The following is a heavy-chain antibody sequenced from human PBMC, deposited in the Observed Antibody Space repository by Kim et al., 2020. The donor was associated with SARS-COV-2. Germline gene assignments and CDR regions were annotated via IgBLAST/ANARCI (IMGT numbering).Heavy chain of an antibody. Sequence: SETLSLTCTVSGGSISSGGYYWSWIRQHPGKGLEWIGYINYSGTTYYNPSLKSRVTISVDTSKNQFSLKLSSVTAADTAVYYCARDMPGEFSGMDVWGQGTTVTVSS. J-gene: IGHJ6*02. CDR1: GGSISSGGYY. D-gene: IGHD3-10*01. CDR2: INYSGTT. V-gene: IGHV4-31*03. CDR3: ARDMPGEFSGMDV.